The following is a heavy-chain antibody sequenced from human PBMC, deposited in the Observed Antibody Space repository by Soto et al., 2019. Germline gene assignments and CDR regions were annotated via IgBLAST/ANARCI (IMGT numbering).Heavy chain of an antibody. V-gene: IGHV1-8*01. J-gene: IGHJ1*01. Sequence: GASVKVSCKASGYTLTSYDINWVRQATGQGLEWMGWMNPNSGNTGYAQKFQGRVTITRNTSISTAYMELSSLRSEDTAVYYCARGRGLNDFWSGYYKQAYFQHWGQGTLVTVSS. CDR1: GYTLTSYD. CDR3: ARGRGLNDFWSGYYKQAYFQH. CDR2: MNPNSGNT. D-gene: IGHD3-3*01.